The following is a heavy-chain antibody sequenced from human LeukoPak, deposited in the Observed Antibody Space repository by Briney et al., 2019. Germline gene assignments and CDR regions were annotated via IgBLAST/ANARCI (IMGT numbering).Heavy chain of an antibody. V-gene: IGHV4-34*01. J-gene: IGHJ4*02. CDR2: INHSGST. Sequence: PSETLSLTCAVYGGSFSGYYWSWIRQPPGKGLEWIGEINHSGSTNYNPSLKSRVTISVDTSKNQFSLKLSSVTAADTAVYYCASPSPRYCSSTSCHTPFDYWGQGTLVTVSS. CDR1: GGSFSGYY. D-gene: IGHD2-2*01. CDR3: ASPSPRYCSSTSCHTPFDY.